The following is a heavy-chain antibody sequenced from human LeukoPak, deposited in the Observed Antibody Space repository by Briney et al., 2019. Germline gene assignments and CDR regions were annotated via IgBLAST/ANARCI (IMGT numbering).Heavy chain of an antibody. Sequence: ASVKVSFKASGYTFTVYYMHWVRQAPGQGLEWTGWINPNSGGTNYAQKFQGRVTMTRDTSISTAYMELSRLRSDDTAVYYCARDPLWFGESYFDYWGQGTLVTVSS. CDR3: ARDPLWFGESYFDY. V-gene: IGHV1-2*02. CDR2: INPNSGGT. J-gene: IGHJ4*02. D-gene: IGHD3-10*01. CDR1: GYTFTVYY.